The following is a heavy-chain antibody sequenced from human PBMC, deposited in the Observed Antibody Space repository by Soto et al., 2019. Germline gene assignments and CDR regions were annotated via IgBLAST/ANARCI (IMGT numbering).Heavy chain of an antibody. Sequence: SVKVSCKASGGTFSSYAISWVRQAPGQGLEWIGGIIPIFGTANYAQKFQGRVTITADESTSTAYMELSSLRSEDTAVYYCASGYYDSSGYYYTAPDYWGQGTLVTVSS. D-gene: IGHD3-22*01. CDR2: IIPIFGTA. CDR3: ASGYYDSSGYYYTAPDY. V-gene: IGHV1-69*13. CDR1: GGTFSSYA. J-gene: IGHJ4*02.